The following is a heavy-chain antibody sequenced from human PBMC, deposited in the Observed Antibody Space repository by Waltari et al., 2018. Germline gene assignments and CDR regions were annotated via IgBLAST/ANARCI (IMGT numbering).Heavy chain of an antibody. Sequence: QVQLVQSGAEVKKPGASIIISCRTSGYTFTDYYMHWVRQAPGQGLEWVGCINPRSGDTKDAQKLQGRVTLTRDTSMNTAYMEVRSLRFDDTAVYYCSRFDPGLKRQPVGIDPWGQGTLIIVSS. CDR3: SRFDPGLKRQPVGIDP. J-gene: IGHJ5*02. D-gene: IGHD7-27*01. CDR1: GYTFTDYY. CDR2: INPRSGDT. V-gene: IGHV1-2*02.